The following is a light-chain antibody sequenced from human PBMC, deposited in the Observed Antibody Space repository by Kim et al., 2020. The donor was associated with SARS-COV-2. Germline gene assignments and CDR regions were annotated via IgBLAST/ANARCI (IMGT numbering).Light chain of an antibody. V-gene: IGKV3-15*01. CDR2: RAS. CDR3: LQYNYWPPTYT. J-gene: IGKJ2*01. CDR1: QSIGRN. Sequence: SPGESFTLSCRASQSIGRNLAWYQPIPGQPPSLLIYRASTRATGFPARFTGSWSGTEFTLTIRSLQSADFAVYYFLQYNYWPPTYTLGQETNLDI.